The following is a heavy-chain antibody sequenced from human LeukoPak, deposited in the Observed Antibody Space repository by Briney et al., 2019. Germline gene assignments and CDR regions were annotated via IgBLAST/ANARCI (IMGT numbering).Heavy chain of an antibody. Sequence: KPSETLSLTCAVSGYSISTAYYWGWIRQTPGKGLEWIGRIYHRGGTTSYNPSLESRVSISGDTYKNQFTLRLASVTAADTAVYYSARYDSRGSGCTLFDSWGQGILVTISS. V-gene: IGHV4-38-2*01. J-gene: IGHJ5*01. D-gene: IGHD3-16*01. CDR1: GYSISTAYY. CDR2: IYHRGGTT. CDR3: ARYDSRGSGCTLFDS.